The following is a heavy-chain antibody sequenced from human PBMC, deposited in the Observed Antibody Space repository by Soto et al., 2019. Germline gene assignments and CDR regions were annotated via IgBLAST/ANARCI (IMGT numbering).Heavy chain of an antibody. D-gene: IGHD4-17*01. Sequence: GGSLRLSCAASGFTFSSYSMNWVRQAPGKGLEWVSSISSSSSYIYYADSVKGRFTISRDNAKNSLYLQMNSLRAEDTAVYYCARDHEDYVSNYYMDVWGKGTTVTVSS. CDR2: ISSSSSYI. CDR3: ARDHEDYVSNYYMDV. CDR1: GFTFSSYS. V-gene: IGHV3-21*01. J-gene: IGHJ6*03.